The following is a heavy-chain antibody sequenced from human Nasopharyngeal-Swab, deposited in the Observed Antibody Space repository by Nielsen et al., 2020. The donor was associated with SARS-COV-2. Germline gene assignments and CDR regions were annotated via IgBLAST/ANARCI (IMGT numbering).Heavy chain of an antibody. J-gene: IGHJ4*02. Sequence: ASVKVSCKASGYTFTSYAMHWVRQAPGQRLEWMGWINAGNGNTKYSQKFQGRVTITRDTSASTAYMELSSLRSEDTAVYYCARVGPPSDSSGYYSPWDYWGKG. V-gene: IGHV1-3*01. D-gene: IGHD3-22*01. CDR1: GYTFTSYA. CDR3: ARVGPPSDSSGYYSPWDY. CDR2: INAGNGNT.